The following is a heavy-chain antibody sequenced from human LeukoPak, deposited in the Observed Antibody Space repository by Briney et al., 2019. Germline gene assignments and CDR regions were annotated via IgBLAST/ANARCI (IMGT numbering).Heavy chain of an antibody. CDR1: GYTFTSYY. J-gene: IGHJ5*02. D-gene: IGHD1-26*01. Sequence: GASVKVSCTASGYTFTSYYMHWMRQAPGQGLEWMGIINPSGGSTSYAQKFQGRVTMTRDMSTSTVYMELSSLRSEDTAVYYCARAEGKIVGVDWFDPWGQGTLVTVSS. CDR2: INPSGGST. CDR3: ARAEGKIVGVDWFDP. V-gene: IGHV1-46*01.